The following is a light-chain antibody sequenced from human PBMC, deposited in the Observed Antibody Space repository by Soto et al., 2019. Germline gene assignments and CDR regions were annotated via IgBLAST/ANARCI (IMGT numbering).Light chain of an antibody. J-gene: IGKJ5*01. CDR3: QHLYGWLPLT. CDR1: QGISSC. V-gene: IGKV1-9*01. Sequence: DIQLTQSPSFLSSAVGDRATITCRASQGISSCLACYQQKPGKAPKILIYAASTLQSGVPSRFSGSGSGTGFALTISSLQREDFATYFCQHLYGWLPLTFGQGTRLE. CDR2: AAS.